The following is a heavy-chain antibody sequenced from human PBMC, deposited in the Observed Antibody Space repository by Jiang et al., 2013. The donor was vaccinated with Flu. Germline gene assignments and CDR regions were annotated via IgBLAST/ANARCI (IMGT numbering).Heavy chain of an antibody. CDR2: IIHSGST. J-gene: IGHJ6*02. CDR3: ARGPTGDSSGYYYYGMDV. Sequence: LLKPSETLSLTCAVYGGSFSGYYWSWIRQPPGKGLEWIGEIIHSGSTNYNPSLKSRVTISVDTSKNQFSLKLSSVTAADTAVYYCARGPTGDSSGYYYYGMDVWGQGTTVTVSS. V-gene: IGHV4-34*01. CDR1: GGSFSGYY. D-gene: IGHD3-22*01.